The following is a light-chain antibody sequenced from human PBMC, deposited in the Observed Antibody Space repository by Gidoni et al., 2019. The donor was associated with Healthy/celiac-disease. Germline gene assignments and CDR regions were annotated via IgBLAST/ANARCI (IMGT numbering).Light chain of an antibody. J-gene: IGKJ5*01. CDR1: QDISNY. CDR2: EAS. V-gene: IGKV1-33*01. Sequence: DIHITPSPSSLSASVGDRVTITCQASQDISNYLNWYQQKPGKAPKLLIYEASNLETGVPSRVSGRGSGTDFTFTISSLQPEDIATYYCQQYDNLPPGFXXXTRLEIK. CDR3: QQYDNLPPG.